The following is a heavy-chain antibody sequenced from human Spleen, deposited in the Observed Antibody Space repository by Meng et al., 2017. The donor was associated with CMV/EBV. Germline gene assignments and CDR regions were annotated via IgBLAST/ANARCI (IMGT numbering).Heavy chain of an antibody. CDR1: GESFSGYY. J-gene: IGHJ4*02. Sequence: SETLSLTCAVYGESFSGYYWSWIRQPPGKGLEWIGQINYSGSTNYNPSLKSRVTISVDTSKNQFSLKLSSVTAADTAVYYCARWVSITFGTRGYFDYWGQGTLVTVSS. CDR3: ARWVSITFGTRGYFDY. CDR2: INYSGST. V-gene: IGHV4-34*01. D-gene: IGHD3-16*01.